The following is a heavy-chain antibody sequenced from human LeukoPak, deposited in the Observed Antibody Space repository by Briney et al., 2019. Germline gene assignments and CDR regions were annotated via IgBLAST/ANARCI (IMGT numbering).Heavy chain of an antibody. J-gene: IGHJ4*02. CDR2: IYTSGST. V-gene: IGHV4-4*07. Sequence: SETLSLTCTVSGGSISSYYWSWIRQPAGKGLEWIGRIYTSGSTNYNPSLKSRVTMSVDTSKNQFSLKLSSVTAADTAVYYCARGDYYYGSGSYGYWGQGTLVTVSS. CDR1: GGSISSYY. D-gene: IGHD3-10*01. CDR3: ARGDYYYGSGSYGY.